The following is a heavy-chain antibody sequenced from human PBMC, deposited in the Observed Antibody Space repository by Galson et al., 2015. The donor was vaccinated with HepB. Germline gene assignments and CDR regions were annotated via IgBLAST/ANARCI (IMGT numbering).Heavy chain of an antibody. CDR3: AKDRVRGAVSGTWEYFDY. CDR1: GFTFSYYG. V-gene: IGHV3-30*18. D-gene: IGHD6-19*01. CDR2: ISYDGSNK. Sequence: SLRLSCAASGFTFSYYGMHWVRQAPGKGLEWVAVISYDGSNKYYADSVKGRFTISRDNSKNTLYLQMNSLRAEDTAVYYCAKDRVRGAVSGTWEYFDYWGQGTLVTVSS. J-gene: IGHJ4*02.